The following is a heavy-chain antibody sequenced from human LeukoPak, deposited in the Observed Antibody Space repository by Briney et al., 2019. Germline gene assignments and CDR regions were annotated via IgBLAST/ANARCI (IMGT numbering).Heavy chain of an antibody. D-gene: IGHD1-26*01. CDR2: IYHSGST. CDR1: GYSISSGYY. V-gene: IGHV4-38-2*01. CDR3: ARWDRGTGQFDY. J-gene: IGHJ4*02. Sequence: PSETLSLTCAVSGYSISSGYYWGWIRQPPGKGLEWIGSIYHSGSTYYNPSLKSRVTISVDTSKNQFSLKLSSVTAADTAVYYCARWDRGTGQFDYWGQGTLVTVSS.